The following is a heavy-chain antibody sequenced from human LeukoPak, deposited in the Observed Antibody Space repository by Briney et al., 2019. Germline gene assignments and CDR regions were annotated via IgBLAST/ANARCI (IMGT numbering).Heavy chain of an antibody. CDR2: INSDGSST. J-gene: IGHJ4*02. CDR3: ARTPFCSTSCYGNFDN. D-gene: IGHD2-2*01. Sequence: PGGSLRLSCAASGFTFNNYWMHWVRQAPGKGLVWVSRINSDGSSTSYADSVKGRFTISRDNAKNTLYLQMNGLRAEDTAVYYCARTPFCSTSCYGNFDNWGQGTLVTVSS. CDR1: GFTFNNYW. V-gene: IGHV3-74*01.